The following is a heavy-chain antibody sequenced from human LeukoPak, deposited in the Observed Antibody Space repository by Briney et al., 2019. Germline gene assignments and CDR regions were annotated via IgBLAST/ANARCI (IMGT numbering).Heavy chain of an antibody. CDR2: ITSTGSYT. V-gene: IGHV3-21*04. CDR3: ARGRDGYNSDYYYYYYMDV. D-gene: IGHD5-24*01. J-gene: IGHJ6*03. Sequence: GGSLRLSCAASEFTFSYYNLNWVRQAPGKGLEWVSSITSTGSYTFYADSVKGRFTISRDNAKNSLYLQMNSLRAEDTALYYCARGRDGYNSDYYYYYYMDVWGKGTTDTVSS. CDR1: EFTFSYYN.